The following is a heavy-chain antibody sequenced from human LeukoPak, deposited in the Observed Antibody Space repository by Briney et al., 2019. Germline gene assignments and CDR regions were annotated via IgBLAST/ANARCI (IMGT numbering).Heavy chain of an antibody. CDR1: GYSFRSYW. Sequence: GESLKISCKGSGYSFRSYWIGWVRQMPGKGLEWMGIIYPGDSDSRYSPSFQGQVTISTDKSISTAYLQWSSLEASDTAIYYCARRLGATKRFDPWGQGTLVTVSS. CDR3: ARRLGATKRFDP. D-gene: IGHD1-26*01. V-gene: IGHV5-51*01. J-gene: IGHJ5*02. CDR2: IYPGDSDS.